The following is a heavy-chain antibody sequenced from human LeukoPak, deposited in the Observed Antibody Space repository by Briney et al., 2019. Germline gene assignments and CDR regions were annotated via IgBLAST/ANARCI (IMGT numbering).Heavy chain of an antibody. V-gene: IGHV3-66*01. J-gene: IGHJ4*02. Sequence: GGSLRLSCAASGFTLNTNYMNWVRQVPGKGLEWVSVIYAGGNTYYADSVKERFTISRDNSRNTLYLQMNSLRGDDTAVYYCAREVYSSTWFDLWGQETLVTVSS. D-gene: IGHD6-13*01. CDR1: GFTLNTNY. CDR3: AREVYSSTWFDL. CDR2: IYAGGNT.